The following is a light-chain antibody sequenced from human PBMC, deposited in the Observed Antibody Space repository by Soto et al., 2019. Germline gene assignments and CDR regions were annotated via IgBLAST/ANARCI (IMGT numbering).Light chain of an antibody. Sequence: DIVLTQSPGTLSLSLGERVTLSCRASQSVSSSFLAWHQQKPGQAPRLIIYGASSGDSGIADRFSGSGSGTDFTLTISRLETEDFAVYYCQQYSSSLLFTFGQGTRLE. CDR1: QSVSSSF. J-gene: IGKJ5*01. CDR2: GAS. V-gene: IGKV3-20*01. CDR3: QQYSSSLLFT.